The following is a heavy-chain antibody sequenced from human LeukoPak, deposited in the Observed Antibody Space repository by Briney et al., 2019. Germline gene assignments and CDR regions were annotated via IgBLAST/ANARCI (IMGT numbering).Heavy chain of an antibody. V-gene: IGHV3-9*01. Sequence: TGGSLRLSCAASGFTFDDYAMHWVRQAPGKGLEWVSGISWNSGSIGYADSVKGRFTISRDNAKNSLYLQMNSLRAEDTALYYCAKDYYGSGSYPYDWGQGTLVTVSS. CDR1: GFTFDDYA. CDR2: ISWNSGSI. CDR3: AKDYYGSGSYPYD. D-gene: IGHD3-10*01. J-gene: IGHJ4*02.